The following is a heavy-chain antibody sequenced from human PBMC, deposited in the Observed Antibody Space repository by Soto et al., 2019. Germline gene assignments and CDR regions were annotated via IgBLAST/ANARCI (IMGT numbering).Heavy chain of an antibody. CDR3: AKLQAYSYGPGAYFDY. D-gene: IGHD5-18*01. CDR2: IVPVFGRP. J-gene: IGHJ4*02. V-gene: IGHV1-69*13. Sequence: GASVKVSCKASGGSFSNFGISWVRQAPGQGLEWMGGIVPVFGRPNYAQRFRGRLTITADESTSTGYMELISLRAEDTAVYYCAKLQAYSYGPGAYFDYWGQGTLVTVSS. CDR1: GGSFSNFG.